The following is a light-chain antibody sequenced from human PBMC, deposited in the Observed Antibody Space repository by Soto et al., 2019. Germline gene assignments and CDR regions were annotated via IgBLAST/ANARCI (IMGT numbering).Light chain of an antibody. J-gene: IGKJ1*01. CDR1: QSISSW. CDR2: KAS. CDR3: QQYNSWT. V-gene: IGKV1-5*03. Sequence: DIQMTQSPSSLSASVADRVTITCRASQSISSWLAWYQQKPGKAPKLLIYKASSLESGVPSRFSGSGSGTEFTLTISSLQPDDFATYYCQQYNSWTFGQGTKVDIK.